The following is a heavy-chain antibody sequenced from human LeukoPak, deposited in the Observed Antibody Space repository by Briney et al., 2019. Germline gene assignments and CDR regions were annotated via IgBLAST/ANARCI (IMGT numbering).Heavy chain of an antibody. D-gene: IGHD1-26*01. CDR3: ARGGGYRFDY. CDR1: GFTFSNHW. J-gene: IGHJ4*02. V-gene: IGHV3-74*01. CDR2: INTDGGTI. Sequence: GGSLRLSCAASGFTFSNHWMHWVRQGPGTGLVWVSLINTDGGTITYADSVKGRFTISRDNAKNTLYLQMNSLRAEDTAVYCCARGGGYRFDYWGRGTLVTVSS.